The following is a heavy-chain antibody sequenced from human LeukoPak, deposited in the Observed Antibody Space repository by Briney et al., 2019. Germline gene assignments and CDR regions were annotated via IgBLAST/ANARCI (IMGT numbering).Heavy chain of an antibody. CDR1: GGSISSNY. CDR3: ARQVWDYYGSGSYRRAFYYHGMDV. CDR2: IYYSGST. V-gene: IGHV4-59*08. D-gene: IGHD3-10*01. Sequence: SETLSLTCTVSGGSISSNYWSWIRQPPGKGLEWIGYIYYSGSTNYNPSLKSRVTISVDTSKNQFSLKLSSVTAADTAVYYCARQVWDYYGSGSYRRAFYYHGMDVWGQGTTVTVSS. J-gene: IGHJ6*02.